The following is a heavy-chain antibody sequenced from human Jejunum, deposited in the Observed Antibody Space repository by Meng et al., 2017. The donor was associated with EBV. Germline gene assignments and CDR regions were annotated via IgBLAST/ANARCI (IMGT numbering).Heavy chain of an antibody. CDR1: GGSMSSSSYH. D-gene: IGHD3-10*01. V-gene: IGHV4-39*01. CDR3: ARRGGEGWFDP. CDR2: IYYSGST. Sequence: QPRLSGSGPVLVKPSETLALSGNVHGGSMSSSSYHWGWIRQPPGKGLEWIGSIYYSGSTYYNPSLKSRVTISVDTSKNQFSLKLSSVTAADTAVYYCARRGGEGWFDPWGQGTLVTVSS. J-gene: IGHJ5*02.